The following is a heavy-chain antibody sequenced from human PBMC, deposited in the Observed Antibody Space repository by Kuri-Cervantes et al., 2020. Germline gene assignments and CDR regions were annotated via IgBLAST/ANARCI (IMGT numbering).Heavy chain of an antibody. V-gene: IGHV3-7*01. CDR2: TKYDESEK. CDR3: ARDRGDQLLLDY. CDR1: GFTFSNYW. J-gene: IGHJ4*02. D-gene: IGHD2-2*01. Sequence: GESLKISCAASGFTFSNYWMSWVRQAPGKGLEWVANTKYDESEKYYVDSVKGRFTISRDNAKDSLYLQMNNLRAEDTAVYYCARDRGDQLLLDYWGQGTLVTVSS.